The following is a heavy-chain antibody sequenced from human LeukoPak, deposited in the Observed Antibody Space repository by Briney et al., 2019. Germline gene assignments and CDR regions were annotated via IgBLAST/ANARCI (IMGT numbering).Heavy chain of an antibody. V-gene: IGHV4-34*01. CDR1: GGSFSGYY. D-gene: IGHD6-13*01. CDR2: MYYTGST. J-gene: IGHJ4*02. Sequence: SETLSLTCAVYGGSFSGYYWSWIRQPPGKGLEWIGSMYYTGSTYYNPSLKTRVTISVDTSKNQFSLKLTSVTAADTAAYYCARVRAAAIPYYFDYWGQGTLVTVSS. CDR3: ARVRAAAIPYYFDY.